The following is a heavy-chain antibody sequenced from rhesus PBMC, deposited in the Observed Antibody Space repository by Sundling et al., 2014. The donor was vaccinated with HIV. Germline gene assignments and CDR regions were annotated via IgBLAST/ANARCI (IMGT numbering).Heavy chain of an antibody. V-gene: IGHV3-178*02. D-gene: IGHD3-28*01. Sequence: EVQLVESGGGLAKPGGSLTLSCTASGFTFSDYYMDWVRQAPGKGLEWVSRISSGGGSIWYADSVKGRFTISRENAKNKVYLEMNSLRAEDTAAYYCAKLHEEPFDSWGQGVLVTVAS. CDR2: ISSGGGSI. CDR3: AKLHEEPFDS. CDR1: GFTFSDYY. J-gene: IGHJ4*01.